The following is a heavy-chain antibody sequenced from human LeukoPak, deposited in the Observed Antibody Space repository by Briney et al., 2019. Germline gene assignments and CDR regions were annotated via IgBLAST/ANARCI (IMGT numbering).Heavy chain of an antibody. J-gene: IGHJ4*02. CDR2: ISSSGSTI. CDR3: ARDGPDTAMVYYFDY. Sequence: GGSPRLSCAASGFTFSSYEMNWVRQAPGKGLEWVSYISSSGSTIYYADSVKGRFTISRDNAKNSLYLQMNSLRAEDTAVYYCARDGPDTAMVYYFDYWGQGTLVTVSS. CDR1: GFTFSSYE. D-gene: IGHD5-18*01. V-gene: IGHV3-48*03.